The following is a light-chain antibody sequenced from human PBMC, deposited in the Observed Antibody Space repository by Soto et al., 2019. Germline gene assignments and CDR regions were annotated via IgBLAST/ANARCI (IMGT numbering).Light chain of an antibody. V-gene: IGLV2-8*01. J-gene: IGLJ1*01. CDR1: SSDVGTYNY. Sequence: QSVLAQPPSASGSPGQSVTISCTGTSSDVGTYNYVSWYQQHPGKAPKLIIYDVSRRPSGVPDRFSGSKSGNTAFLTISGLQAEDEADYYCCSYAGSYHYVFGTGTKVTVL. CDR3: CSYAGSYHYV. CDR2: DVS.